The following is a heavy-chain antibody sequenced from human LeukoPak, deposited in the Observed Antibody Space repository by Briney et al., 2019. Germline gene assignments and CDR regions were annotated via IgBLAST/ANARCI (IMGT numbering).Heavy chain of an antibody. J-gene: IGHJ5*02. CDR2: IYYSGST. CDR1: GGSISSSSYY. Sequence: SETLSLTCTVSGGSISSSSYYWGWIRQPPAKGLEWIGSIYYSGSTYYNPSLKSRITISVDMSKNQFSLRLSSVTAADTALYYCARHSGLRSPFDPWGQGTLVTVTS. CDR3: ARHSGLRSPFDP. D-gene: IGHD3-3*01. V-gene: IGHV4-39*01.